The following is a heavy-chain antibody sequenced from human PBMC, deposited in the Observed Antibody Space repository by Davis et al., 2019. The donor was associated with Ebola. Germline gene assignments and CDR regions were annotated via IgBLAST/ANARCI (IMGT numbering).Heavy chain of an antibody. CDR2: IWPGDSET. J-gene: IGHJ2*01. V-gene: IGHV5-51*01. CDR1: GYTFSNYW. D-gene: IGHD6-19*01. Sequence: PGGSLRLSCEGSGYTFSNYWIGWVRQMPGKGLEWMGIIWPGDSETRYNPSFQGQVSISADKSVSTAYLQWGSLKASDTAMYYCARRSSGWYWYFDLWGRGTLVTVSS. CDR3: ARRSSGWYWYFDL.